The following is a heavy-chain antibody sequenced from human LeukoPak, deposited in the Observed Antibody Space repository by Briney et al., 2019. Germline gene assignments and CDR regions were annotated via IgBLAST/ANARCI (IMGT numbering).Heavy chain of an antibody. Sequence: GGSLRLSCAASEFSVSNSYMSWVRQAPGKGLEWVANIKPDGSEKYYVDSVKGRFTISRDNAKNSLYLQLNSLRTEDTAVYYCATRLAVVTVDPFDNWGQGTLVTVSS. V-gene: IGHV3-7*01. CDR1: EFSVSNSY. CDR2: IKPDGSEK. CDR3: ATRLAVVTVDPFDN. D-gene: IGHD2-21*02. J-gene: IGHJ4*02.